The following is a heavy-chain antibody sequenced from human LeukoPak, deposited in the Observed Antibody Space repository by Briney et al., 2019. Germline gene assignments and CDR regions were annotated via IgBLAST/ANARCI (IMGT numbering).Heavy chain of an antibody. J-gene: IGHJ4*02. CDR2: ISGSGGNT. Sequence: GGSLRLSCAASGFTFSSYAMSWVRQAPGKGLEWVSGISGSGGNTYYADSVKGRFTVSRDNSKNTLYLQTNSLRAEDTAVYYCAKKSGSYPNFDYWGQGTLVTVSS. V-gene: IGHV3-23*01. D-gene: IGHD1-26*01. CDR3: AKKSGSYPNFDY. CDR1: GFTFSSYA.